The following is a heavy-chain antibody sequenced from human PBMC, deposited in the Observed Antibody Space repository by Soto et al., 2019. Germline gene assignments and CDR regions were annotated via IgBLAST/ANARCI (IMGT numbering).Heavy chain of an antibody. D-gene: IGHD4-17*01. CDR2: ISGSGGST. Sequence: EVQLLESGGGLVQPGGSLRLSCAASGFTFSSYAMSWVRQAPGKGLEWVSVISGSGGSTYYVDSVKGRFTVSRDNSKSTLYLQMNSLRAEDTALYYCAKDRIEDGYYPDYDYGMDVWGQGTTVTVSS. CDR1: GFTFSSYA. CDR3: AKDRIEDGYYPDYDYGMDV. V-gene: IGHV3-23*01. J-gene: IGHJ6*02.